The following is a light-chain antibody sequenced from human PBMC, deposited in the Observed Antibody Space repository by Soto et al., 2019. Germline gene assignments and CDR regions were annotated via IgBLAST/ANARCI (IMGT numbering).Light chain of an antibody. CDR3: CSYAGRYTYV. CDR1: SSDVGGYNY. J-gene: IGLJ1*01. Sequence: QSALTQPRSVSGSPGQSVTISCAGASSDVGGYNYVSWYQQHPGKAPKLMIYDVSKRPSGVPDRFSGSKSGNTASLTIPGLQADDEADYYCCSYAGRYTYVFGTGTKV. V-gene: IGLV2-11*01. CDR2: DVS.